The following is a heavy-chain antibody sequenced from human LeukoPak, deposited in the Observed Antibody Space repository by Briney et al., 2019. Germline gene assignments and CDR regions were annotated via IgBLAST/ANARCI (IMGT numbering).Heavy chain of an antibody. J-gene: IGHJ4*02. V-gene: IGHV4-59*05. CDR3: AAYSADYNTLGSSYKV. D-gene: IGHD3-10*01. CDR1: GFDISSSA. Sequence: TGGSLRLSCAASGFDISSSAMHWARQAPGKVLEWIGSISYSGTTYYNPSLKSRVTISVDTSKNQFSLKLNSVTAADTAVFYCAAYSADYNTLGSSYKVWGQGTLVTVSS. CDR2: ISYSGTT.